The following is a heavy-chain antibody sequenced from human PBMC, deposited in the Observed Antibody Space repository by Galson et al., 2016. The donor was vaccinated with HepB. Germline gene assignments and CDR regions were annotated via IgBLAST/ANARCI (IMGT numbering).Heavy chain of an antibody. Sequence: QSGAEVKKPGESLKISCKGSGYTFSNHWIGWVRQMPGKGLEWMGIIYPGDSDTPYSPSFQGQVTISADESISTAYLQWSSLKASDTAMYYGARWRTPTLSGSSACFDYWGQGTLVTVSS. V-gene: IGHV5-51*01. D-gene: IGHD6-6*01. J-gene: IGHJ4*02. CDR1: GYTFSNHW. CDR3: ARWRTPTLSGSSACFDY. CDR2: IYPGDSDT.